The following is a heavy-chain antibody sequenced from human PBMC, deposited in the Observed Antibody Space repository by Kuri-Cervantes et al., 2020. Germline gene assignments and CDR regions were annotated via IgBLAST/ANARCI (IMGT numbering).Heavy chain of an antibody. J-gene: IGHJ3*02. D-gene: IGHD3-22*01. CDR3: TSGQHFSYNSRGYVVVAFEM. CDR2: MSYDGSNK. Sequence: GGSLRLSCAASGFTFSSYAMHWVRQAPGKGLEWVAVMSYDGSNKYYADSAKGRFTISRDNSKNTLYLRMNSLRAEDTAVYYCTSGQHFSYNSRGYVVVAFEMWGQGTMVTVSS. V-gene: IGHV3-30-3*01. CDR1: GFTFSSYA.